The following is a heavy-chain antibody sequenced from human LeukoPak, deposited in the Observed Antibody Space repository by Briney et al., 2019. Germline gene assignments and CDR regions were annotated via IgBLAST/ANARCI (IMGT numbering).Heavy chain of an antibody. CDR1: GGSISDYY. CDR2: FYYNGDT. J-gene: IGHJ3*02. Sequence: SETLSLTCTVSGGSISDYYWNWIRQPPGKGLEWIGYFYYNGDTNYSPSLKSRVVISADTSQNQLSLMVRSVTAADTALYYCARELGSAFDIWGQGIMVIVSS. D-gene: IGHD3-3*02. V-gene: IGHV4-59*01. CDR3: ARELGSAFDI.